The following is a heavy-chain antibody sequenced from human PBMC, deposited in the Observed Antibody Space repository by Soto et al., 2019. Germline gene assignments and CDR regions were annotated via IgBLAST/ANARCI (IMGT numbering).Heavy chain of an antibody. J-gene: IGHJ6*02. Sequence: EVQLVESGGGLVQPGGSLRLSCAASGLIFSDYHMDWVRQAPGKGLEWVGRIRRKANSYTTDYAASVKGRFTISRDDSKNSLYLQMTSLKSEATAVYYCAMLGGWSGGSSGMDVWGQGTTVTVSS. V-gene: IGHV3-72*01. CDR1: GLIFSDYH. D-gene: IGHD6-19*01. CDR2: IRRKANSYTT. CDR3: AMLGGWSGGSSGMDV.